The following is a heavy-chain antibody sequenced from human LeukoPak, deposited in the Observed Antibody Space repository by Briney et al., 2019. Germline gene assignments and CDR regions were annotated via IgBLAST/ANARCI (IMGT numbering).Heavy chain of an antibody. Sequence: GGSLRLSCAASGVTFSSYAMSWVRQAPGKGLEWVSAISGSGGSTYCADSVKGRFTISRDNSKNTLYLQMNSLRAEDTAVYYCAKDTGYGDYYFDCWGQGTLVTVSS. CDR3: AKDTGYGDYYFDC. D-gene: IGHD4-17*01. V-gene: IGHV3-23*01. J-gene: IGHJ4*02. CDR2: ISGSGGST. CDR1: GVTFSSYA.